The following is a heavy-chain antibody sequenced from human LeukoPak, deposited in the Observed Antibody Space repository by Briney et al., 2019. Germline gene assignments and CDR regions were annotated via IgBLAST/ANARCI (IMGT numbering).Heavy chain of an antibody. Sequence: SETLSLTCTVSGGSISSYYWSWIRQPPGKGLEWIGYIYYSGSTNYNPSLKSRVTISVDTSKNQFSLKLSAVTAADTAVYYCASLHGSGSYYNGFDYWGQGTLVTVSS. CDR2: IYYSGST. J-gene: IGHJ4*02. V-gene: IGHV4-59*01. D-gene: IGHD3-10*01. CDR3: ASLHGSGSYYNGFDY. CDR1: GGSISSYY.